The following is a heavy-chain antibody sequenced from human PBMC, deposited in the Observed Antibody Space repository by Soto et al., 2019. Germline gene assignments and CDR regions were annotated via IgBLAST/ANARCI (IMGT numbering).Heavy chain of an antibody. CDR2: ISSSSSYI. D-gene: IGHD3-22*01. J-gene: IGHJ4*02. Sequence: EVQLVESGGGLVKPGGSLRLSCAASGFTFSRYSRNWVRQAPGKGLEWVSSISSSSSYIYYADSVKGRFTISRDNAKNSLYLQMNSLRAEDTAVYYCATGAYYYDSSAYYGYWGQGTLVTVSS. V-gene: IGHV3-21*01. CDR3: ATGAYYYDSSAYYGY. CDR1: GFTFSRYS.